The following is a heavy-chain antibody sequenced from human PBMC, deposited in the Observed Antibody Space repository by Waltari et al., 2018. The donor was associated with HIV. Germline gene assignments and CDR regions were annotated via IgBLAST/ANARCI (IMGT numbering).Heavy chain of an antibody. D-gene: IGHD3-22*01. CDR1: GFTFSSYA. V-gene: IGHV3-30-3*01. CDR2: ISYDGSNK. J-gene: IGHJ4*02. CDR3: ARSEYYYDSGGNYFDY. Sequence: QVQLVESGGGVVQPGRSLRLSCAASGFTFSSYAMHWVRQAPGKGLEGGAVISYDGSNKYYADSVKGRFTISRDNSKNTLYLQMNSLRAEDTAVYYCARSEYYYDSGGNYFDYWGQGTLVTVSS.